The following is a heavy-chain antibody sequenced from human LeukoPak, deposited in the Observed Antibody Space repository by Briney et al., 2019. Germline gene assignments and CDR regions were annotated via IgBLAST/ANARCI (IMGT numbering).Heavy chain of an antibody. CDR3: ASREDRNYLYFAY. J-gene: IGHJ4*02. CDR1: GGSFRGYY. D-gene: IGHD4-11*01. Sequence: SETLSLTCAVFGGSFRGYYWSWIRQPPGKGLEWIGEINHSGGTNHDPSLKSRVTISLDTSKNRFSLKLSSVTAADTAVYYCASREDRNYLYFAYWGQGTLVTVSS. CDR2: INHSGGT. V-gene: IGHV4-34*01.